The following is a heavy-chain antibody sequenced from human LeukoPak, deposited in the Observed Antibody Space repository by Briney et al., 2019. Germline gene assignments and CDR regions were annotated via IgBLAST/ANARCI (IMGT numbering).Heavy chain of an antibody. CDR1: GFTFTSSA. D-gene: IGHD5-18*01. J-gene: IGHJ4*02. Sequence: ASVKVSCKASGFTFTSSAVQWVRQARGQRLEWIGWIVVGSGNTNYAQKFQERVTITRDMSTSTAYMELSSLRSEDTAVYYCAAASLGTAMVLSYWGQGTLVTVSS. CDR3: AAASLGTAMVLSY. V-gene: IGHV1-58*01. CDR2: IVVGSGNT.